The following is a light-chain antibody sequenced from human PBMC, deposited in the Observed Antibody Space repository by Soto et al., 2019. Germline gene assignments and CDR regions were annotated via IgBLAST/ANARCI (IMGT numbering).Light chain of an antibody. CDR3: QQYQTYAT. Sequence: DIQLTQSPSTLSVPTGERVTITFRASQGISSDLAWYQQRPGKAPKLLIYAASTLQSGVPSRFSGSGSGTDFTLTIISLQPDDFATYYCQQYQTYATFGQGTRLEIK. V-gene: IGKV1-9*01. J-gene: IGKJ5*01. CDR1: QGISSD. CDR2: AAS.